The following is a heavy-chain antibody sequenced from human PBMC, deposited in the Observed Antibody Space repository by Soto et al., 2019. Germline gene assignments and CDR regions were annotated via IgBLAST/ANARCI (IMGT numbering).Heavy chain of an antibody. Sequence: GGSLRLSCAASGFTFSNYWIHWVRQAPGKGLVWVSRINGDGSTTTYADFVKGRFTISRDNAKNSLYLQMNSLRAEDTAVYYCARDLGYCRSTSCYSNEYNWFDPWGQGTLVTVSS. J-gene: IGHJ5*02. D-gene: IGHD2-2*01. CDR3: ARDLGYCRSTSCYSNEYNWFDP. V-gene: IGHV3-74*01. CDR2: INGDGSTT. CDR1: GFTFSNYW.